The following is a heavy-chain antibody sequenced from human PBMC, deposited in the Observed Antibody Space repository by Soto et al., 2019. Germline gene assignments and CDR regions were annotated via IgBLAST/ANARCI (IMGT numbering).Heavy chain of an antibody. D-gene: IGHD3-10*01. CDR2: IYYSGST. V-gene: IGHV4-30-4*01. CDR1: GGSISSGDYY. Sequence: SETLSLTXTVSGGSISSGDYYWSWIRQPPGKGLEWIGYIYYSGSTYYNPSLKSRVTISVDTSKNQFSLKLSSVTAADTAVYYCAREGGSGGDYYYGMDVWGQGTTVTVSS. J-gene: IGHJ6*02. CDR3: AREGGSGGDYYYGMDV.